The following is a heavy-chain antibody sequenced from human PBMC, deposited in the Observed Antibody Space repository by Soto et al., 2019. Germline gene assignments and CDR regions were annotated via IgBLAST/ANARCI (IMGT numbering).Heavy chain of an antibody. CDR3: SSLNGYCISTNCHGYYGMDV. Sequence: SETLSLTCTVSGGSVSSSSYSWGWIRQSPGKGLEWIGTIYSSENTYYNPSLLSRVTISVDTSKNEFSVRLSSVTAADTAVYYCSSLNGYCISTNCHGYYGMDVWGQGTTVTVSS. V-gene: IGHV4-39*01. J-gene: IGHJ6*02. CDR1: GGSVSSSSYS. D-gene: IGHD2-2*03. CDR2: IYSSENT.